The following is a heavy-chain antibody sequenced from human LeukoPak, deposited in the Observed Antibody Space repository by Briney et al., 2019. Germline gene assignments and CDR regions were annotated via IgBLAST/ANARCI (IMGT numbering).Heavy chain of an antibody. CDR1: CYIFTRCG. CDR2: IRSYNGHT. D-gene: IGHD5-12*01. J-gene: IGHJ4*02. Sequence: ASVKVSCKACCYIFTRCGIRWVTQAPGQALEWMGWIRSYNGHTNYAQNLRDRVTNNTHTSTRTAHIALRSVGADDTAVYYCARSKRYSGYDSREDLDYGAEGPVVSVPT. V-gene: IGHV1-18*04. CDR3: ARSKRYSGYDSREDLDY.